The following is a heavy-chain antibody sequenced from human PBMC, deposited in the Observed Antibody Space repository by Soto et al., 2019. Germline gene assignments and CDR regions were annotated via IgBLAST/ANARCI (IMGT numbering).Heavy chain of an antibody. CDR2: IVVGSGNT. CDR3: AADRLILVLPLPPYYYGMDV. V-gene: IGHV1-58*01. CDR1: GFTFTSSA. Sequence: QLQLVQSGPEVKKPGTSVKVSCKASGFTFTSSAVQWVRQARGQRLEWIGWIVVGSGNTNYAQKFQERVTITRDMSTSTAYMELSSRRSEDTAVYYCAADRLILVLPLPPYYYGMDVWGQGTTVTVSS. D-gene: IGHD1-7*01. J-gene: IGHJ6*02.